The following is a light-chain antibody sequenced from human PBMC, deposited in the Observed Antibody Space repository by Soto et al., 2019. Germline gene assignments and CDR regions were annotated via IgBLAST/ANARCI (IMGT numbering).Light chain of an antibody. CDR1: SSNIGADYD. CDR2: GNT. V-gene: IGLV1-40*01. Sequence: QSVLTQPPSVSGAPGQRVTISCTGSSSNIGADYDVRWYQHLPGRAPKLLIYGNTNRPSGVPDRFSGSRSGTSASLAITGLQAEDEADYYCQSYDNTMSGYVFGTGTKVTVL. J-gene: IGLJ1*01. CDR3: QSYDNTMSGYV.